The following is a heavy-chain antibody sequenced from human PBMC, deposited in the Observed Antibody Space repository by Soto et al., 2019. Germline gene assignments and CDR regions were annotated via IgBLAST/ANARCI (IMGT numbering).Heavy chain of an antibody. CDR2: ISAYNGNT. Sequence: GSGKVSFKASGYTFTSYGISWVRQAPGQGLEWMVWISAYNGNTNYSHKLQGRVTMTTYTSTITAYMELRSLRSYDTAVYYCARDRPGTGRYHFDYWGQGTLVTVSS. CDR3: ARDRPGTGRYHFDY. CDR1: GYTFTSYG. V-gene: IGHV1-18*01. J-gene: IGHJ4*02. D-gene: IGHD3-9*01.